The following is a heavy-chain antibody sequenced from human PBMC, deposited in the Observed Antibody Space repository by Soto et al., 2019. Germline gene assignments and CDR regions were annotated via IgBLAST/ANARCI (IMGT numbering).Heavy chain of an antibody. Sequence: ALPVTSAASGGCISSGVYAWNWIRQPPGKGLEWIGYIYHSGITYYNPSLKSRVTISLDMSKNQFYLNLSSVTAADTAVYYWARDAERVPAAFDSWGQGTLVTVSS. D-gene: IGHD2-2*01. CDR2: IYHSGIT. CDR3: ARDAERVPAAFDS. CDR1: GGCISSGVYA. V-gene: IGHV4-30-2*01. J-gene: IGHJ4*02.